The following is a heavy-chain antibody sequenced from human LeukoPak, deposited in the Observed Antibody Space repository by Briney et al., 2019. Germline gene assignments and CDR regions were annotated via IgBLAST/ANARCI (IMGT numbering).Heavy chain of an antibody. CDR3: ARDSSTVTTPYFDY. CDR1: GYTFTHYY. CDR2: INPNSGGT. V-gene: IGHV1-2*02. D-gene: IGHD4-4*01. J-gene: IGHJ4*02. Sequence: GASVKVSCKASGYTFTHYYTHWVRQAPGQGLEWMGWINPNSGGTNYAQKFQGRVTMTRDTSISTVYMELNRLRFDNTAVYYCARDSSTVTTPYFDYWAQGALVTVSS.